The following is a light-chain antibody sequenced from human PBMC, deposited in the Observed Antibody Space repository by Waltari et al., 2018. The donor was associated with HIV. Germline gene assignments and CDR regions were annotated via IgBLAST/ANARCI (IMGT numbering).Light chain of an antibody. J-gene: IGKJ4*01. CDR3: QQTYNIPT. CDR1: QIVSNY. V-gene: IGKV1-39*01. Sequence: DIQMTQSPSFPSASVGDRVPIACRASQIVSNYLNWYQQKLGKAPKLLIYAISSLQSGVPSRFSGSGSWTDFTLTISSLQPEDSATYYCQQTYNIPTFGGGTKVEI. CDR2: AIS.